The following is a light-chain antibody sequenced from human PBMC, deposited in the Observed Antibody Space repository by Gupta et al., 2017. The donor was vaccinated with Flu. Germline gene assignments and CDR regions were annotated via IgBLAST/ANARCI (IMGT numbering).Light chain of an antibody. Sequence: EMVLTPSPATLSFPPGATATPSSPASHLVSSYLACYQQKPGQAPRLLIYDASSRATGIPARFSGSGSGTDFTLTISSLEPEDFAVYYCQQRSNCPLTFGGGTKVEIK. V-gene: IGKV3-11*01. CDR3: QQRSNCPLT. CDR2: DAS. CDR1: HLVSSY. J-gene: IGKJ4*01.